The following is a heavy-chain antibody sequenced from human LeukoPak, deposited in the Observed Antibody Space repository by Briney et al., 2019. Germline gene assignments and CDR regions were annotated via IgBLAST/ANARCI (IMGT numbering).Heavy chain of an antibody. CDR2: INHSGST. J-gene: IGHJ4*02. Sequence: SETLSLTCAVYGGSFSGYYWSWIRQPPGKGLERIGEINHSGSTNYNPSLKSRVTISVDTSKNQFSLKLSSVTAADTAVYYCAILGGDASIDYWGQGTLVTVSS. CDR1: GGSFSGYY. D-gene: IGHD4-17*01. CDR3: AILGGDASIDY. V-gene: IGHV4-34*01.